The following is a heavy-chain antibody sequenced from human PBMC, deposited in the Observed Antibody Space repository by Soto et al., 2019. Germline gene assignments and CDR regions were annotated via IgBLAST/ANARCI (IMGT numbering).Heavy chain of an antibody. D-gene: IGHD5-18*01. CDR1: GFPFSSYG. J-gene: IGHJ1*01. V-gene: IGHV3-23*01. CDR3: PKVMSLSGPSDTDSET. Sequence: GGSLRLSYAASGFPFSSYGMSWVRQAPGKGLEWVSAISGSGGSTYYADSVKGRFTISIDNCKNTLHLHSNSVTSEDESLYYWPKVMSLSGPSDTDSETWGQSSLVTVSS. CDR2: ISGSGGST.